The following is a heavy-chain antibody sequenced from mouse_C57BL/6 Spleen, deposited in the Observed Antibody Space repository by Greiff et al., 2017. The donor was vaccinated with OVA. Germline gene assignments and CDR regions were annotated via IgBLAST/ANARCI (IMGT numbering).Heavy chain of an antibody. V-gene: IGHV1-69*01. CDR2: IDPSDSYT. CDR3: ARGGNYYGSSWYFDV. CDR1: GYTFTSYW. J-gene: IGHJ1*03. Sequence: VQLQQPGAELVMPGASVKLSCKASGYTFTSYWMHWVKQRPGQGLEWIGEIDPSDSYTNYNQKFKGKSTLTVDKSSSTAYMQLSSLTSEDSAVYYCARGGNYYGSSWYFDVWGTGTTVTVSS. D-gene: IGHD1-1*01.